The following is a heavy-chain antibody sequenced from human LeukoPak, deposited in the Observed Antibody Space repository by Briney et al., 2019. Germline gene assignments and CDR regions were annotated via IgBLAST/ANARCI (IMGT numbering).Heavy chain of an antibody. CDR1: GYSFTNYW. CDR3: ARQDRSVGAASY. V-gene: IGHV5-51*01. CDR2: MYLGDSET. D-gene: IGHD2-15*01. Sequence: NTGESLKISCKGSGYSFTNYWIGWVRQMPGKGLEWMAIMYLGDSETRYSPSFQGQVTISADKSISTAYLQWSSLKASDTAMYYCARQDRSVGAASYWGQGTLVTVSS. J-gene: IGHJ4*02.